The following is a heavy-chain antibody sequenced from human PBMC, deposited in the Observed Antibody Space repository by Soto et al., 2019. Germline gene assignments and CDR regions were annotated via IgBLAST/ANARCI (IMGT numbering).Heavy chain of an antibody. CDR3: ARDKGGELLSDYFDY. V-gene: IGHV3-33*01. CDR1: GFTFSSYG. Sequence: QVQLVESGGGVVQPGRSLRLSCAASGFTFSSYGMHWVRQAPGKGLEWVAVIWYDGSNKYYADSVKGRFTISRDNSKNTLYLQMNSLRAEDTAVYYCARDKGGELLSDYFDYWGQGTLVTVSS. CDR2: IWYDGSNK. D-gene: IGHD1-26*01. J-gene: IGHJ4*02.